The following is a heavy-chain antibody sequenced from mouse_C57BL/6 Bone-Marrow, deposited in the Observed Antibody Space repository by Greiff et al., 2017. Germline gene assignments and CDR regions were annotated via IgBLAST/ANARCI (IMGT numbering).Heavy chain of an antibody. CDR2: IDPEDGET. CDR1: GFNIKDYY. Sequence: VQLQQSGAELVKPGASVKLSCTASGFNIKDYYMHWVKQRTEQGLEWIGRIDPEDGETKYAPKFQGKATITADPSSNTAYLQLSILTSEDTAVYYCAGGFYYGSNYYAMDYWGQGTSVTVSS. J-gene: IGHJ4*01. CDR3: AGGFYYGSNYYAMDY. V-gene: IGHV14-2*01. D-gene: IGHD1-1*01.